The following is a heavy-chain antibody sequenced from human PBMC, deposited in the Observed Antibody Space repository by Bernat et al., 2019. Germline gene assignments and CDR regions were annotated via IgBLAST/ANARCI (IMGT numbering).Heavy chain of an antibody. Sequence: EVQLVESGGGLVQPGGSLRLSCAASGFTLSSYWMHWVRQAPGKGLVWVSNIKSDGSIMTYADSVKGRFTISRDNVKNTLYLQMNSLRAEDTAVYYCVRDLSWHDPFDFWGQGTLVTVSS. V-gene: IGHV3-74*01. J-gene: IGHJ4*02. D-gene: IGHD1-1*01. CDR1: GFTLSSYW. CDR2: IKSDGSIM. CDR3: VRDLSWHDPFDF.